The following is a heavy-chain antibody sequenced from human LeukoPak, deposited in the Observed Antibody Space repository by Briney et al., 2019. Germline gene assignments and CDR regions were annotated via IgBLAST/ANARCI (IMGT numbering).Heavy chain of an antibody. CDR1: GFTFSTFS. CDR2: ISGRSNYI. J-gene: IGHJ4*02. D-gene: IGHD3-22*01. CDR3: ARVITSGSSGYYSSIDY. Sequence: GGSLRLSCAASGFTFSTFSMNWVRQAPGKGLEWVSSISGRSNYIFYADSVKGRFTISRDNAENSLYLLLNSLRVEDTAVYYCARVITSGSSGYYSSIDYWGQGTLVTVSS. V-gene: IGHV3-21*01.